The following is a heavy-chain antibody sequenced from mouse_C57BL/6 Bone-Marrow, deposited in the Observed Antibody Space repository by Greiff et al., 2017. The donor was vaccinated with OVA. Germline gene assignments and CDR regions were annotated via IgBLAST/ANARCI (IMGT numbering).Heavy chain of an antibody. CDR2: IDPETGDT. D-gene: IGHD1-1*01. CDR3: TGIYYYGSSRL. V-gene: IGHV14-4*01. J-gene: IGHJ3*01. Sequence: VQLQQSGAELVRPGASVKLSCTASGFHIKDDYMHWVKQRPEQGLEWIGWIDPETGDTEYASKFQGKATITADTSSNTAYLQLSSLTSEDTAVYYCTGIYYYGSSRLWGQGTLVTVSA. CDR1: GFHIKDDY.